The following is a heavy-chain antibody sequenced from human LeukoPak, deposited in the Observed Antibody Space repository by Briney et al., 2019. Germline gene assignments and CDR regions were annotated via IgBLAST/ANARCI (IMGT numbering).Heavy chain of an antibody. J-gene: IGHJ5*02. CDR2: IYASGST. D-gene: IGHD3-3*01. CDR1: GGSISSYY. V-gene: IGHV4-4*09. CDR3: ASFGVVTDPAYWFDP. Sequence: SETLCLSCTVSGGSISSYYWSWIPEPPGEGLGWIGYIYASGSTNYNPSLKSRVTISVDTSKNQFSLKLSSVTAADTAVYYCASFGVVTDPAYWFDPWGQGTLVTVSS.